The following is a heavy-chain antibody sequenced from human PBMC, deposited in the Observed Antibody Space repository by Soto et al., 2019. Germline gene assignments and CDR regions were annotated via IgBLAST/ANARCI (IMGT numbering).Heavy chain of an antibody. CDR2: ISYSGST. J-gene: IGHJ5*02. CDR3: ARDRSRYGDYWFDP. Sequence: PSETLSLTCAVYGGSFSGYYWNWIRQHPGKGLEWIGYISYSGSTYYNPSLKSRVTISVDTSKNQFSLEVSSVTAADTAVYYCARDRSRYGDYWFDPWGQGTLVTVSS. CDR1: GGSFSGYY. V-gene: IGHV4-31*11. D-gene: IGHD4-17*01.